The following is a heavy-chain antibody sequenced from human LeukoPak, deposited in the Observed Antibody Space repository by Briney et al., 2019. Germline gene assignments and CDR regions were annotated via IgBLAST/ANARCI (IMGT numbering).Heavy chain of an antibody. V-gene: IGHV1-18*01. CDR1: GYTFTSYG. Sequence: ASVKVSCKASGYTFTSYGISWVRQAPGQGLEWMGWISAYNGNTNYAQKLQGRVIMTTDTSTSTAYMELRSLKSDDTAVYYCARLELYYYDSSGPYFDHWGQGTLVTVSS. J-gene: IGHJ4*02. CDR3: ARLELYYYDSSGPYFDH. CDR2: ISAYNGNT. D-gene: IGHD3-22*01.